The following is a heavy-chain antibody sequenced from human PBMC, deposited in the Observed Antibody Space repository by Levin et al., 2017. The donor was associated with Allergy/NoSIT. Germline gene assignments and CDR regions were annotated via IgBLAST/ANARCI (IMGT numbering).Heavy chain of an antibody. CDR1: GFTFSSYA. J-gene: IGHJ4*02. V-gene: IGHV3-23*01. D-gene: IGHD3-16*01. CDR3: AKDYDYVWGNKGWLDY. Sequence: ASVKVSCAASGFTFSSYAMSWVRQAPGKGLEWVSAISGSGGSTYYADSVKGRFTISRDNSKNTLYLQMNSLRAEDTAVYYCAKDYDYVWGNKGWLDYWGQGTLVTVSS. CDR2: ISGSGGST.